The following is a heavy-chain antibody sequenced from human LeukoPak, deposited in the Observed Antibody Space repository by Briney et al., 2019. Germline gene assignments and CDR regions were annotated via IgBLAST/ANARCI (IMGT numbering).Heavy chain of an antibody. V-gene: IGHV4-34*01. CDR2: INHSGST. Sequence: SETLSLTCAVYGGSFSGYYWSWIRQPPGKGLEWIGEINHSGSTNYNPSLKSRVTISVDTSKNQFSLKLCSVTAADTAVYYCARGRRWYGSGSYYNPDFDYWGQGTLVTVSS. CDR1: GGSFSGYY. D-gene: IGHD3-10*01. J-gene: IGHJ4*02. CDR3: ARGRRWYGSGSYYNPDFDY.